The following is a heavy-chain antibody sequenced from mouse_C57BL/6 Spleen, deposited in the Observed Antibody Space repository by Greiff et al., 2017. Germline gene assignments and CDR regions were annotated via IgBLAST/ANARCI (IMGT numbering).Heavy chain of an antibody. CDR2: ISYDGSN. J-gene: IGHJ2*01. CDR1: GYSITSGYY. Sequence: EVKLMESGPGLVKPSQSLSLTCSVTGYSITSGYYWNWIRQFPGNKLEWMGYISYDGSNNYNPSLKNRISITRDTSKNQFFLKLNSVTTEDTATYYCARGIWFDYWGQGTTLTVSS. V-gene: IGHV3-6*01. CDR3: ARGIWFDY.